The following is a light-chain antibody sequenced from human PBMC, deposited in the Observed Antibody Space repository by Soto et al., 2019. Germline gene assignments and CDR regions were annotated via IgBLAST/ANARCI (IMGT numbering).Light chain of an antibody. CDR1: QSVSSRS. CDR3: QQYGNSRT. CDR2: GAS. Sequence: EIVLTQSPGTLSLSPGERATLSCRASQSVSSRSLAWYQQKPGQAPRLLIYGASNRATGIPDRFSGSGSGTDFTLTISRLEPEDFAMYYCQQYGNSRTFGQGTKVEVK. V-gene: IGKV3-20*01. J-gene: IGKJ1*01.